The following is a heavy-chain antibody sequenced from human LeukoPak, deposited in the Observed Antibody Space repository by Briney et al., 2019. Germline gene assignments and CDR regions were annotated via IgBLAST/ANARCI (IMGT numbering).Heavy chain of an antibody. CDR1: GYTFTGYY. J-gene: IGHJ4*02. Sequence: GASVKVSCKASGYTFTGYYMHWVRQAPGQGLEWMGWINPNSGGTNYAQKFQGRVTMTGDTSISTAYMELSRLRSDDTAVYHCATAVVGPTTGFVYWGRGTLVTVSS. CDR3: ATAVVGPTTGFVY. D-gene: IGHD1-26*01. CDR2: INPNSGGT. V-gene: IGHV1-2*02.